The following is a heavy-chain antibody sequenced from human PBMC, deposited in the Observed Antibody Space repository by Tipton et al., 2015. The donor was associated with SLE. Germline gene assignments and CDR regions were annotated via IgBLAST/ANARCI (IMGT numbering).Heavy chain of an antibody. CDR2: LYASGST. J-gene: IGHJ6*03. CDR1: GGSISSGSYS. CDR3: ARDQTRWLDYYYYYYMDV. V-gene: IGHV4-61*09. D-gene: IGHD3-9*01. Sequence: TLSLTCTVSGGSISSGSYSLGWIRQPAGKGLEWIGHLYASGSTNYNPSLKSRVTISLDTSKNQLSLRLTSMSAADTAVYYCARDQTRWLDYYYYYYMDVWGKGTTVTVSS.